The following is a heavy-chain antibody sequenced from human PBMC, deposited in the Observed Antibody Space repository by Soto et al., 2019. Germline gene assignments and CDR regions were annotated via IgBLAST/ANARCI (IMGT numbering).Heavy chain of an antibody. V-gene: IGHV1-18*01. CDR3: AREFNYYDSSGYGYDAFDI. CDR1: GYTFTSYG. D-gene: IGHD3-22*01. Sequence: ASVKVSCKASGYTFTSYGISWVRQAPGQGLEWMGWISAYSGNTNYAQKLQGRVTMTTDTSTSTAYMELRSLRSDDTAVYYCAREFNYYDSSGYGYDAFDIWGQGTMVTVSS. CDR2: ISAYSGNT. J-gene: IGHJ3*02.